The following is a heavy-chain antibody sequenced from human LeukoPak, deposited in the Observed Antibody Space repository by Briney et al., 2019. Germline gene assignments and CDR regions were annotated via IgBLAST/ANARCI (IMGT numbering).Heavy chain of an antibody. CDR1: GGSITTSNYY. V-gene: IGHV4-31*03. CDR2: IYYSGST. Sequence: PSQTLSLTCTVSGGSITTSNYYWSWIRLHPGKGLEWIGYIYYSGSTDYNPSLKSRLTISADTSKSQFSLRLTSVTSADTAIYYCARGRKYCSGGGCYANWFDPWGQGTLVTVSS. J-gene: IGHJ5*02. D-gene: IGHD2-15*01. CDR3: ARGRKYCSGGGCYANWFDP.